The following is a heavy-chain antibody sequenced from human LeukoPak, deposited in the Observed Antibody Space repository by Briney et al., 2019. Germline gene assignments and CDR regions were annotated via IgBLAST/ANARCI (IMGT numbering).Heavy chain of an antibody. Sequence: SETLSLTCTVSGGSISSYYWSWIRQPPGKGLEWIGYIYYSGSTNYNPSLKSRVTISVDTSKNQFSLKLSSVTAADTAVYYCARGGCSGGSCYSETYNWFDPWGQGTPVTVSS. CDR2: IYYSGST. J-gene: IGHJ5*02. V-gene: IGHV4-59*12. D-gene: IGHD2-15*01. CDR3: ARGGCSGGSCYSETYNWFDP. CDR1: GGSISSYY.